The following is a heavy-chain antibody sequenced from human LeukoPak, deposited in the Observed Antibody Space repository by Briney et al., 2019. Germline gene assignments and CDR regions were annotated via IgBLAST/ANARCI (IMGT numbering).Heavy chain of an antibody. CDR2: ISGSGGST. CDR3: AKDWGRIAVAGVYYYYYYGMDV. Sequence: GGSLRLSWAASGFTFSSYAMSWVRQAPGKGLEWVSAISGSGGSTYYADSVKGRFTISRDNSKNTLYLQMNSLRAEDTAVYYCAKDWGRIAVAGVYYYYYYGMDVWGQGTTVTVSS. J-gene: IGHJ6*02. CDR1: GFTFSSYA. D-gene: IGHD6-19*01. V-gene: IGHV3-23*01.